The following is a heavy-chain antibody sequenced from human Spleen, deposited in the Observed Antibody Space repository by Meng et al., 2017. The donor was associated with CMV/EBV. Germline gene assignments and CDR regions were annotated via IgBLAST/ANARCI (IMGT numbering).Heavy chain of an antibody. V-gene: IGHV1-69*05. CDR3: ARGVPIAATGTKFDY. J-gene: IGHJ4*02. Sequence: SGATFSTYAYSWVQQAPGQGLEWMGGTSPIFGTTHYAQRFQGRVTITTDESTSTTYMELSSLRSEDTAVYYCARGVPIAATGTKFDYWGQGTLVTVSS. CDR1: GATFSTYA. CDR2: TSPIFGTT. D-gene: IGHD1-1*01.